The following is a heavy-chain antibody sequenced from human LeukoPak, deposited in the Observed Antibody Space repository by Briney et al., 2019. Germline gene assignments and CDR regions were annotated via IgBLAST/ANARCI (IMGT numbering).Heavy chain of an antibody. CDR3: AIRPYYYDSSGPN. Sequence: PGGSLRLSCAASGFTFSSYAMSWVRQAPGKGLEWVSAISGSGGSTYYADSVKGRLTISRDNSKNTLYLQMNSLRAEDTAVYYCAIRPYYYDSSGPNWGQGTLVTVSS. CDR2: ISGSGGST. V-gene: IGHV3-23*01. D-gene: IGHD3-22*01. J-gene: IGHJ4*02. CDR1: GFTFSSYA.